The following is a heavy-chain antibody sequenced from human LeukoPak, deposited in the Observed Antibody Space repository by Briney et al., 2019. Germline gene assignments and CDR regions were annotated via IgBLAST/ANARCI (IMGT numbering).Heavy chain of an antibody. V-gene: IGHV4-34*01. Sequence: SETLSLTCAVYGGSFSGYYWSWIRQPPGKGLEWIGEINHSGSTNYNPSLKSRVTISVDTSKNQFSLKLSSVTVADTPVYYCARFSIVVVITDAFDIWGQGTMVTVSS. J-gene: IGHJ3*02. CDR1: GGSFSGYY. D-gene: IGHD3-22*01. CDR3: ARFSIVVVITDAFDI. CDR2: INHSGST.